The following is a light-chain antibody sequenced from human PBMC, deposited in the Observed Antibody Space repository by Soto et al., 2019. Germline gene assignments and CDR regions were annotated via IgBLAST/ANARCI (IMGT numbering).Light chain of an antibody. V-gene: IGLV2-14*01. CDR3: SSYTSSSTPYV. CDR1: SSEVGGYNY. CDR2: DVT. J-gene: IGLJ1*01. Sequence: QSALTQPASVSGSPGQSITISCTGTSSEVGGYNYVSWYQQHPVKAPKLMIYDVTNRPSGVSDRFSGSKSGNTASLTISGLQDEDAADYYCSSYTSSSTPYVFGTGTKLTVL.